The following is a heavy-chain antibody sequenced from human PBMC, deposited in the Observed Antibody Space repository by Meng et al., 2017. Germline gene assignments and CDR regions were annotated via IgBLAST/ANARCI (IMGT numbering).Heavy chain of an antibody. CDR1: GFTFSSYW. Sequence: GESLKISCAASGFTFSSYWMHWVRQAPGKGLVWVSRINSDGSSTSYADSVKGRFTISRDNAKNTLYLQMNSLRAEDTAVYYCARDWNPWKQLLTTYYYYGMDVWGQGTTVTVSS. D-gene: IGHD5-18*01. CDR3: ARDWNPWKQLLTTYYYYGMDV. V-gene: IGHV3-74*01. J-gene: IGHJ6*02. CDR2: INSDGSST.